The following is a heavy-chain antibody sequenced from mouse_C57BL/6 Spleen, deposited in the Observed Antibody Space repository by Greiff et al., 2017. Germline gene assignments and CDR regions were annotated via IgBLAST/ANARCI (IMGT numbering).Heavy chain of an antibody. CDR2: IYPGSGST. J-gene: IGHJ2*01. CDR1: GYTFTSYW. CDR3: SREGVPHYFDY. D-gene: IGHD2-14*01. V-gene: IGHV1-55*01. Sequence: VQLQQSGAELVKPGASVKMSCKASGYTFTSYWITWVKQRPGQGLEWIGDIYPGSGSTNYNEKFKSQATLTVDKSSSTAYMQLSSLTSEYTAVYYGSREGVPHYFDYWGRGTTLTVSS.